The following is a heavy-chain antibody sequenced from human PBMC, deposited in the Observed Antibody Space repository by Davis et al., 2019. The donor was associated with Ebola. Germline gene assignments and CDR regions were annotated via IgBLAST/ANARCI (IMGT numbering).Heavy chain of an antibody. V-gene: IGHV1-69*04. J-gene: IGHJ4*02. Sequence: SVKVSCKASGGTFSSYAINWVRQAPGQGLEWMGRIIPILGIANYAQQFQGRVTITADKSTSTAYMELSSLRSEDTAVYYCARRGYSSSSGFDYWGQGTLVTVSS. D-gene: IGHD6-6*01. CDR3: ARRGYSSSSGFDY. CDR2: IIPILGIA. CDR1: GGTFSSYA.